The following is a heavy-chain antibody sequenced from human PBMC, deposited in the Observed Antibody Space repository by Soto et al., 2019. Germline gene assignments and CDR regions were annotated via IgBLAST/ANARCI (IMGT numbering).Heavy chain of an antibody. CDR3: ARETFNYYNIRLNRGRWFDP. Sequence: QVQLQESGPRLVKPSQTLSLTCTVSGGSIATGDYHWTWIRQPPGKGLEWIGFIYYSGSTYYNPSLKSRVTISIDTSRTQFSLMLTPVTAADTAVYYCARETFNYYNIRLNRGRWFDPWGQGTLVTVSS. CDR1: GGSIATGDYH. CDR2: IYYSGST. D-gene: IGHD3-22*01. J-gene: IGHJ5*02. V-gene: IGHV4-30-4*01.